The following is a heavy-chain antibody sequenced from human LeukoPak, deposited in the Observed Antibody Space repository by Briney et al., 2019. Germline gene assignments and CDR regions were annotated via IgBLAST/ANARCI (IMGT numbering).Heavy chain of an antibody. CDR2: INSDGSST. CDR3: ARDQNDFWSSYYIDY. J-gene: IGHJ4*02. Sequence: GGSLRLSCAASGFTFSSYWMHWVRQAPGKGLVWVSRINSDGSSTSYADSVKGRFTISRDNAKNTLYLQMNSLRAEDTAVYYCARDQNDFWSSYYIDYWGQGTLVTVSS. CDR1: GFTFSSYW. V-gene: IGHV3-74*01. D-gene: IGHD3-3*01.